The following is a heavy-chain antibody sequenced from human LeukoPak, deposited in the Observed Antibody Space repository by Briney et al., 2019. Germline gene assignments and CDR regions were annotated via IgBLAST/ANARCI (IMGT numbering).Heavy chain of an antibody. V-gene: IGHV3-11*04. Sequence: GGSLRLSCAASGFTFSDYYVSWIRQAPGKGLEWVSYISSSSSTIYYADSVKGRFTISRDNAKNSLYLQMNSLRAEDTAVYYCARDRPYYYGSGSPTTFDYWGQGTLVTVSS. CDR3: ARDRPYYYGSGSPTTFDY. CDR1: GFTFSDYY. CDR2: ISSSSSTI. D-gene: IGHD3-10*01. J-gene: IGHJ4*02.